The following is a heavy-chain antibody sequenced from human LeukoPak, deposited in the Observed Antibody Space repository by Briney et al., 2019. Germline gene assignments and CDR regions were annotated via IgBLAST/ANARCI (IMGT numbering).Heavy chain of an antibody. CDR3: ARQGTMVRSFGY. J-gene: IGHJ4*02. Sequence: GESLRISCKGSGYSFTSYWIGWVRQMPGKGLEWTGRIDPSDSYTNYSPSFQGHVTISADKSISTAYLQWSSLKASDTAMYYCARQGTMVRSFGYWGQGTLVTVSS. CDR2: IDPSDSYT. V-gene: IGHV5-10-1*01. D-gene: IGHD3-10*01. CDR1: GYSFTSYW.